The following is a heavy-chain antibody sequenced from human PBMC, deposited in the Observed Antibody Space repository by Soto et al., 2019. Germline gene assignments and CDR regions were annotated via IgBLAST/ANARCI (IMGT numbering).Heavy chain of an antibody. Sequence: QVQLVQSGAEVRQPGSSVKVSCKASGGSFYSNAISWVRQAPGQGLEWMGGIGTFFRATNYAQKFQGRLTIIADESTSTAFMELYSLRSEDTAVYYCARDIPLNYYDGTYSYYGLDVWGQGTTVTVSS. CDR1: GGSFYSNA. D-gene: IGHD3-22*01. V-gene: IGHV1-69*01. J-gene: IGHJ6*02. CDR2: IGTFFRAT. CDR3: ARDIPLNYYDGTYSYYGLDV.